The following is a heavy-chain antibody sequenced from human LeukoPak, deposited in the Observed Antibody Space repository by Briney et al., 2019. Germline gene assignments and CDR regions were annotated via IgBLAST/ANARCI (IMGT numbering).Heavy chain of an antibody. Sequence: SETLSLTCTVSDGSISSYYWSWIRQPPGKGLEWIGYIYYSGSTNYNPSLKSRVTISVDTSKNQFSLKLSSVTAADTAVYYCARELSIHDAFDIWGQGTMVTVSS. CDR1: DGSISSYY. CDR3: ARELSIHDAFDI. J-gene: IGHJ3*02. CDR2: IYYSGST. V-gene: IGHV4-59*01. D-gene: IGHD2-15*01.